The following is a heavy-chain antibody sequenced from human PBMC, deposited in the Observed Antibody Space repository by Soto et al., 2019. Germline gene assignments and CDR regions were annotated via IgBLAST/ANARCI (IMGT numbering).Heavy chain of an antibody. CDR1: GFTFSTYW. D-gene: IGHD6-6*01. J-gene: IGHJ4*02. CDR2: IKSDGSST. CDR3: ARDQGSLSY. V-gene: IGHV3-74*01. Sequence: HPGGSLRLSCAASGFTFSTYWMHWVRQVPGKGLVWVSHIKSDGSSTSYADSVKGRFTISRDNAKNTLYLQMNSLRAEDTAVYYCARDQGSLSYWGQGTLVTVSS.